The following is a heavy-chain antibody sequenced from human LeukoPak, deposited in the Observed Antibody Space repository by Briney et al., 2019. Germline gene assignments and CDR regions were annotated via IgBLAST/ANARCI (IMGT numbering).Heavy chain of an antibody. CDR2: IYPRESVT. J-gene: IGHJ5*01. CDR3: ARQTSAWYEDNWFDS. Sequence: GESLKISCKASGYDFTKYWIGWVRQMPGKGLEWMGIIYPRESVTKYSPSFQGQVTISADKSITTAYLLWSSLKASDSAMYYCARQTSAWYEDNWFDSWGQGTLVTVSS. CDR1: GYDFTKYW. V-gene: IGHV5-51*01. D-gene: IGHD6-19*01.